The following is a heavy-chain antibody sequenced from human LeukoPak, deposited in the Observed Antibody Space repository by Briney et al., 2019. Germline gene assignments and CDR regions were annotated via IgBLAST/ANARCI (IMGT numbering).Heavy chain of an antibody. CDR3: ARGPWGNQFDY. CDR2: IYNSGST. Sequence: SETLSLTCTVSGGSVSSGSDYWSWIRQPPGKGLEWIGYIYNSGSTNYNPSLKSRITISVDMSKNRFALKLRSVTAADTAIYYCARGPWGNQFDYWGQGTLVTVSS. D-gene: IGHD3-16*01. J-gene: IGHJ4*02. CDR1: GGSVSSGSDY. V-gene: IGHV4-61*01.